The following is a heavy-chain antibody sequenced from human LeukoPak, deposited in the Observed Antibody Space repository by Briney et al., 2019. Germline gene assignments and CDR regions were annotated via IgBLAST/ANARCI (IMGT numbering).Heavy chain of an antibody. CDR3: TKEVQRRHSSFYRPTYALDI. V-gene: IGHV3-9*01. J-gene: IGHJ3*02. CDR1: GFNFDDYA. CDR2: ISANGGFI. Sequence: GGSLRLSCAASGFNFDDYAIHWVRQGPGKSLEWVAGISANGGFISYGESVKGRFTISRDNPRNSVFLQMNFLRAEDTAMYFCTKEVQRRHSSFYRPTYALDIWGQGTMVSVSS. D-gene: IGHD3-22*01.